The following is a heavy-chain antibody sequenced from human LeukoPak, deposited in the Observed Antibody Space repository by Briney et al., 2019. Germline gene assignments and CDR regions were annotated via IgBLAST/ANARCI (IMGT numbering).Heavy chain of an antibody. D-gene: IGHD3-22*01. CDR1: GFNFPDAW. Sequence: GGSLRLSCAASGFNFPDAWMTWVRQAPGKGLEWVGRIKGKPEGETTDYGAPVKGRFTISRDDSKNTVYLQMNRLKTEDTAVYYCTTRYRGVYYQDSSHYYYGMDVWGQGTTVTVSS. J-gene: IGHJ6*02. V-gene: IGHV3-15*01. CDR2: IKGKPEGETT. CDR3: TTRYRGVYYQDSSHYYYGMDV.